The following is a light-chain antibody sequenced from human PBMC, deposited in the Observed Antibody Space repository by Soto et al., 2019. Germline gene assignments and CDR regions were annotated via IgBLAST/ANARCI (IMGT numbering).Light chain of an antibody. CDR1: ISDIGSHNY. CDR2: EVS. V-gene: IGLV2-14*01. J-gene: IGLJ1*01. Sequence: QSVLTQPASVSGSPGESITVSCSGSISDIGSHNYVSWYRQYPGEAPKLMIYEVSNRPSGVSSRFSGSKSGNTASLTISGLQTADEADYYCSSYSTSGPYVFGTGTKV. CDR3: SSYSTSGPYV.